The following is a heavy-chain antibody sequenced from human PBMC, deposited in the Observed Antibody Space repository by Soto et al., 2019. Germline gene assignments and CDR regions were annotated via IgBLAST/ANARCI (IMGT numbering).Heavy chain of an antibody. CDR3: ARWSNGCDY. CDR1: GGSMNNYY. CDR2: IYYTGST. J-gene: IGHJ4*02. D-gene: IGHD3-22*01. Sequence: SETLSLTCIVSGGSMNNYYWSWIRQPPGKGLEWIGYIYYTGSTNYNPSLKSRVAMSVDTSKNQLSLKLSSLPAAATAVYYCARWSNGCDYWGQGTLVTVSS. V-gene: IGHV4-59*01.